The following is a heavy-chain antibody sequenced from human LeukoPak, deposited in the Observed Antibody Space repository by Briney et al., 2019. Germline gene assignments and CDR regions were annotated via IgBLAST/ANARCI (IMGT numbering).Heavy chain of an antibody. CDR3: ARVMIVGAFDY. CDR2: IYYSGST. V-gene: IGHV4-30-4*01. CDR1: GGSISSGDYY. D-gene: IGHD3-22*01. J-gene: IGHJ4*02. Sequence: SETLSLTCTVSGGSISSGDYYWSWIRQPPGKGLEWIGYIYYSGSTYYNPSLKSRVTISVDTSKNQFSLKQSSVTAADTAVYYCARVMIVGAFDYWGQGTLVTVSS.